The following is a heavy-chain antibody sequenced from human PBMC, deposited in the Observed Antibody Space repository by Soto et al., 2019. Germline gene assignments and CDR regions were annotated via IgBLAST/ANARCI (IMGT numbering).Heavy chain of an antibody. CDR2: INWNGGST. CDR1: GFIFDDYG. CDR3: ARDRGGLRYCGGDNWYGLLDY. V-gene: IGHV3-20*04. J-gene: IGHJ4*02. D-gene: IGHD2-21*01. Sequence: EVQLVESGGSVVRPGGSVRLSCAASGFIFDDYGMSWVRQAPGKGLEWVSGINWNGGSTGYADSVKGRFTISRDNAKDALYLERTSLGAGGTALYSCARDRGGLRYCGGDNWYGLLDYWGQGTLVTVSS.